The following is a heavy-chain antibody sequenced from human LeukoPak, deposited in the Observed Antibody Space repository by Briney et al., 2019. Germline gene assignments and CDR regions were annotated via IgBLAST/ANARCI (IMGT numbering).Heavy chain of an antibody. V-gene: IGHV3-30*02. CDR2: IRLDGSNK. Sequence: GGSLRLSCAASGFTFSSYGMHWVRQAPGKGLEWVAFIRLDGSNKYYADSVRGRFTISRDNSKNTLYLQMNSLRAEDTALYYCAREGYSSGWNDYWGQGTLVTVSS. D-gene: IGHD6-19*01. CDR1: GFTFSSYG. J-gene: IGHJ4*02. CDR3: AREGYSSGWNDY.